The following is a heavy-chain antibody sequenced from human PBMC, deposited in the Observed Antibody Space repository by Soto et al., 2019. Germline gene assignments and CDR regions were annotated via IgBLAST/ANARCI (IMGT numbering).Heavy chain of an antibody. CDR3: ARATVTRVDY. J-gene: IGHJ4*02. CDR1: GVSISSGGYS. D-gene: IGHD4-17*01. CDR2: IYHSGST. Sequence: SETLSLTCAVSGVSISSGGYSWSWSRQPPGKGLEWIGYIYHSGSTYSNPSLKSRVTISVDRSKNQFSLKLSSVTAADTAVYYCARATVTRVDYWGQGTLVTVS. V-gene: IGHV4-30-2*01.